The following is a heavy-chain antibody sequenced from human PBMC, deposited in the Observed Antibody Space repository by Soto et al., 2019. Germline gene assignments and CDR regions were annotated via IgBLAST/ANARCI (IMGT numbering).Heavy chain of an antibody. D-gene: IGHD6-19*01. CDR3: ANVAAVAGNY. CDR2: IKSKTDGGTT. J-gene: IGHJ4*02. CDR1: GFTFSNDW. V-gene: IGHV3-15*01. Sequence: GGSLRLSCAASGFTFSNDWMSWVRQAPGKGLEWVGRIKSKTDGGTTDYAAPVKGRFTISRDDSKSTLYLQMNSLKTEDATVYYFANVAAVAGNYWGQGTLVTVSS.